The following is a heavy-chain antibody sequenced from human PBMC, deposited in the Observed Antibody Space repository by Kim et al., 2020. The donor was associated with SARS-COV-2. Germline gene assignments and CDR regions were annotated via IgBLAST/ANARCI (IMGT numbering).Heavy chain of an antibody. CDR3: ARDQWSRLRGIIYSYYGMDV. Sequence: GGSLRLSCAASGFTFSNCAMHWVRQAPGKGLEWVAVISYDGSNKNYADSVKGRFTISRDNSKNTLYLQMNSLRAEDTALYYCARDQWSRLRGIIYSYYGMDVWGQGTTVTVSS. D-gene: IGHD3-10*01. V-gene: IGHV3-30-3*01. CDR2: ISYDGSNK. CDR1: GFTFSNCA. J-gene: IGHJ6*02.